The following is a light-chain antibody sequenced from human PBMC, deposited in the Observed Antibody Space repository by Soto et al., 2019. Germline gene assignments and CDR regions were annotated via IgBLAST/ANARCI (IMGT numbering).Light chain of an antibody. J-gene: IGKJ3*01. CDR3: QQDINFPFT. Sequence: DIQMTQSPSSVSASVGDRVIITCRASQGISSWLAWYQQKPGKAPELLIYAASTLQIGVQSRFSGSGSGTHYSLSSSSLQPEDIGTYYCQQDINFPFTFCPGTKVDV. V-gene: IGKV1-12*01. CDR2: AAS. CDR1: QGISSW.